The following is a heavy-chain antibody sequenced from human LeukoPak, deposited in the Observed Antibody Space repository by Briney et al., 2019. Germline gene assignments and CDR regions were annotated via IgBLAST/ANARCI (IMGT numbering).Heavy chain of an antibody. CDR1: GGSISSYY. V-gene: IGHV4-59*08. Sequence: KPSETLSLTCTVSGGSISSYYWSWIRQPPGKGLEWIGHIYYSGSTNYNPSLKSRVTISVDTSKNQFSLKLSSVTAADTAVYYCARLVLVAGTRVEAFDIWGQGTMITVSS. D-gene: IGHD6-19*01. CDR3: ARLVLVAGTRVEAFDI. J-gene: IGHJ3*02. CDR2: IYYSGST.